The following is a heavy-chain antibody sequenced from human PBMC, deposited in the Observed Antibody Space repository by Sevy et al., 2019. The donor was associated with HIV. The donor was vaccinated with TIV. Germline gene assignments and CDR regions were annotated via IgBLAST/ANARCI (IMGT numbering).Heavy chain of an antibody. J-gene: IGHJ6*02. D-gene: IGHD3-3*01. CDR2: ISGSGISI. CDR1: GFTFSTYA. CDR3: AKDHYDYRTGYYGYYGMDV. Sequence: GGSLRLSCAASGFTFSTYAMSWVRQAPGKGLKWVSGISGSGISIYYAGSVKGRFTISRDKVKDTLYLQMNSLRPEDTAVYYCAKDHYDYRTGYYGYYGMDVWGQWTTVTVSS. V-gene: IGHV3-23*01.